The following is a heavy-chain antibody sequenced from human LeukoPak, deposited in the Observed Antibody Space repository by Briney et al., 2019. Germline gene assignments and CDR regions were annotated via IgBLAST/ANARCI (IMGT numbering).Heavy chain of an antibody. CDR2: LSSSGRSI. D-gene: IGHD3-3*01. J-gene: IGHJ6*02. CDR3: ARSLRFLEWLPLDV. CDR1: GFIFSDYY. V-gene: IGHV3-11*01. Sequence: GGSLRLSCAASGFIFSDYYMSWFRQAPGKGLEWVSYLSSSGRSIDYEDSVKGRFTISGDNAKNSLHLQMNSLRAEDTAVYYCARSLRFLEWLPLDVWGQGTTVTVSS.